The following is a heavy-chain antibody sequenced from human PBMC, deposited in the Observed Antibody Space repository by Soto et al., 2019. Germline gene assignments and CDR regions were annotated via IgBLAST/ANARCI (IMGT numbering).Heavy chain of an antibody. J-gene: IGHJ1*01. CDR3: ARLRSGSYYTPEYFQH. CDR1: GGSISSSSYY. Sequence: QLQLQESGPGLVKPSETLSLTCTVSGGSISSSSYYWGWIRQPPGKGLEWIGSIYYSGSTYYNPSLKSRVTLPVDTSKNQFSLKLSSVTAADTAVYYCARLRSGSYYTPEYFQHWGQGTLVTVSS. V-gene: IGHV4-39*01. CDR2: IYYSGST. D-gene: IGHD1-26*01.